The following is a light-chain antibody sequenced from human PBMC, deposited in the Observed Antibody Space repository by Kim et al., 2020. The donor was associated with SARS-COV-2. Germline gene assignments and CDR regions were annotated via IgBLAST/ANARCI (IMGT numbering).Light chain of an antibody. CDR3: QKYGNSPYT. J-gene: IGKJ2*01. V-gene: IGKV3-20*01. CDR1: QRLTRGD. CDR2: GSS. Sequence: LSPGDRATRSGRASQRLTRGDLAWYQQKPGQTPRLLIYGSSYRATGIPDRFSGSGSGTDFTLTISRLEPDDFAVYYCQKYGNSPYTFGQGTKLEI.